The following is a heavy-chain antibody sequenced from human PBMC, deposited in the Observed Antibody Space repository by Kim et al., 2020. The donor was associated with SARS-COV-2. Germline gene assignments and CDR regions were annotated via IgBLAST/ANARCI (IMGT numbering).Heavy chain of an antibody. D-gene: IGHD2-2*02. CDR3: ARGRAGLVPSSILGLGPHYVYFNMDV. CDR1: GGSFSGYL. CDR2: INHGGSI. Sequence: SETLSLTCAVYGGSFSGYLWTWIRQPPGKGLEWIGEINHGGSINYSPSLKSRVVISIDTSKNQFSLNLTSVTAADTGFYFCARGRAGLVPSSILGLGPHYVYFNMDVWRRGPTVTVSS. V-gene: IGHV4-34*01. J-gene: IGHJ6*02.